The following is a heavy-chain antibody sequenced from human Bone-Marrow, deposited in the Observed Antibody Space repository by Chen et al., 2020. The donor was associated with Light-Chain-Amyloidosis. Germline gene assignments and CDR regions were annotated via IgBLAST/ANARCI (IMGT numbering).Heavy chain of an antibody. Sequence: EVQLEQSGPEVKKPGESLKISCKGSGYTFPNYWIGWVRQMPGKGLEWMGVIYPDDSDARYSPSFEVQVTISADKSITTAYLQWRSLKASDTAMYYCARRRDCYNFDYWGQGTLVTVSS. V-gene: IGHV5-51*01. CDR1: GYTFPNYW. J-gene: IGHJ4*02. D-gene: IGHD2-21*01. CDR2: IYPDDSDA. CDR3: ARRRDCYNFDY.